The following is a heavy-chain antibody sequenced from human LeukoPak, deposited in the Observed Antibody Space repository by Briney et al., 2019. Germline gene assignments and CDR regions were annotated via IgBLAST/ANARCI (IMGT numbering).Heavy chain of an antibody. Sequence: GGSLRLSCAASGFTFSSYAMSWVRQAPGKGLEWVSYISSSSSTIYYADSVKGRFTISRDNAKNSLYLQMNSLRAEDAAVYYCARDRASTYYDFWSGYLSGTGYYMDVWGKGTTVTVSS. D-gene: IGHD3-3*01. CDR1: GFTFSSYA. J-gene: IGHJ6*03. CDR2: ISSSSSTI. CDR3: ARDRASTYYDFWSGYLSGTGYYMDV. V-gene: IGHV3-48*04.